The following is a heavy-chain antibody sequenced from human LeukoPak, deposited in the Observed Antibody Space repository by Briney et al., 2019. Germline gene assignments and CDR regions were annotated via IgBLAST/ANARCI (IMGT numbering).Heavy chain of an antibody. D-gene: IGHD6-25*01. CDR1: GFSLSNARMG. J-gene: IGHJ3*02. CDR3: ARILPGYDAFDI. CDR2: IFSNDEK. V-gene: IGHV2-26*01. Sequence: SGPTLVNPPETLTLTCTVSGFSLSNARMGVSWIRRPPGKALEWLAHIFSNDEKSYSTSLKSRLTISKDTSKSQVVLTMTNMDPVDTATYYCARILPGYDAFDIWGQGTMVTVSS.